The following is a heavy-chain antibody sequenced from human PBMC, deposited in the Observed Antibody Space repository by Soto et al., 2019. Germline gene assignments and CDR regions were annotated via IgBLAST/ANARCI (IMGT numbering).Heavy chain of an antibody. CDR1: GYRFTTHY. Sequence: GXSVKVSCKASGYRFTTHYIHWGRQAPVQGLEWMGRMNVGTGGTTYAHKFQGRVTMTRDTSIRTAYLEVSSVKSDDTAMYYCARDGNFALRGYSFGFDFWGQGTLVTVSS. J-gene: IGHJ4*02. D-gene: IGHD5-18*01. CDR3: ARDGNFALRGYSFGFDF. CDR2: MNVGTGGT. V-gene: IGHV1-2*06.